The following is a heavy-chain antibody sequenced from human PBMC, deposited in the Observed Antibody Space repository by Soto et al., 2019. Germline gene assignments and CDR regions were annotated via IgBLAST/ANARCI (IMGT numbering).Heavy chain of an antibody. CDR3: ARVSEQQINWFDP. CDR2: IYSGGST. CDR1: GFTVSSNY. V-gene: IGHV3-53*01. Sequence: EVQLVESGGGLIQPGGSLRLSCAASGFTVSSNYMSWVRQAPGKGLEWVSVIYSGGSTYYADSVKGRVTISRDNSKNTRYLRMNSLRAENTAVYYCARVSEQQINWFDPWGQGTLVTVSS. D-gene: IGHD6-13*01. J-gene: IGHJ5*02.